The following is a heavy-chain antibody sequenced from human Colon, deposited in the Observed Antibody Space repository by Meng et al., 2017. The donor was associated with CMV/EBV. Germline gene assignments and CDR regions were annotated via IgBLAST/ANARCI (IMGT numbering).Heavy chain of an antibody. CDR1: GYTFTGYY. CDR3: ATVSSGYYLYFQH. J-gene: IGHJ1*01. V-gene: IGHV1-2*02. CDR2: INPNSGGT. D-gene: IGHD3-22*01. Sequence: GELGQSWAEVKKPGASVKVSCKASGYTFTGYYMHWVRQAPGQGLEWMGWINPNSGGTNYAQKFQGRVTMTRDTSISTAYMELSRLRSDDTAVYYCATVSSGYYLYFQHWGQGTLVTVSS.